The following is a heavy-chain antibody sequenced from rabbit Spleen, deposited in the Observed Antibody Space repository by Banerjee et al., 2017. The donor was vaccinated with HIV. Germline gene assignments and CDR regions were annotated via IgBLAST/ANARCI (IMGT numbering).Heavy chain of an antibody. J-gene: IGHJ6*01. Sequence: QSLEESGGDLVKPGASLTLTCTASGFSFSSSDYMCWVRQAPGKGLEWIACIAGSSDSTYSATWAKGRFTLSKTSSTTVTLQMTSLTAADTATYFCARDPSGSSYNGWYGLGLWGPGTLVTVS. CDR1: GFSFSSSDY. V-gene: IGHV1S40*01. CDR2: IAGSSDST. CDR3: ARDPSGSSYNGWYGLGL. D-gene: IGHD8-1*01.